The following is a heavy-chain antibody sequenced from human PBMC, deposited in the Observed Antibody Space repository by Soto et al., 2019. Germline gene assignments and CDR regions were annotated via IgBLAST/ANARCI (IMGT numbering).Heavy chain of an antibody. Sequence: QVQLQESGPGLVKPSQTLSLTCTVSGDSISNVNYCWSWIRQPPDKGLEWIGHIYNGGSTYSNPSRRGRVTISVVTSKNQCSLKLVAVSAGDSAVYYCAKGPSGDKVDYWGQGTLVTVSS. J-gene: IGHJ4*02. CDR3: AKGPSGDKVDY. V-gene: IGHV4-30-4*01. CDR2: IYNGGST. CDR1: GDSISNVNYC. D-gene: IGHD7-27*01.